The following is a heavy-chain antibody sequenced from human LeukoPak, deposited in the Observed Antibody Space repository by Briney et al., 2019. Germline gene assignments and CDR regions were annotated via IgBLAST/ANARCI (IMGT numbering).Heavy chain of an antibody. CDR3: AKDRGY. J-gene: IGHJ4*02. Sequence: GGSLRLSCITSGITFINYGMSWARQAPGKGLEWVSGISGSGDNTYYADSVKGRFTISRDNSKNTVYLQMNSLRAEDTTVYYCAKDRGYWGQGTLVTVSS. V-gene: IGHV3-23*01. CDR2: ISGSGDNT. CDR1: GITFINYG.